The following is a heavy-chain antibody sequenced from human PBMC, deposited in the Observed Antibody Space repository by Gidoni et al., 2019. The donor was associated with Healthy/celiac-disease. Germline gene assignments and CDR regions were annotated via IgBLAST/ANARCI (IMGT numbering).Heavy chain of an antibody. D-gene: IGHD3-10*01. CDR3: TTSGVLWSSGGGTYYYYGMDV. CDR2: IKSKTDGGTT. J-gene: IGHJ6*02. CDR1: GFTFITAC. Sequence: VQLLESAAGLVRAVGAPSIPCAAPGFTFITACTTRVRQAPGQGLEWVGRIKSKTDGGTTDYAAPVKGRFTISRDDSKNTLYLQMNILKTEDTSVYYCTTSGVLWSSGGGTYYYYGMDVWGQGTTVTVSS. V-gene: IGHV3-15*01.